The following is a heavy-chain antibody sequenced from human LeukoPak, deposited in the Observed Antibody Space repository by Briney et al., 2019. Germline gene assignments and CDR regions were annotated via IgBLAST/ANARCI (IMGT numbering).Heavy chain of an antibody. CDR3: ARASLYYYESSGPFDY. CDR1: GGSIRSGSYY. Sequence: SETLSLTGTVPGGSIRSGSYYWRWIRQPSGKGLEWIGRIYTSGSTNYNPSLKSRVTISVDASKNHFSLKLSSVTAADTAVYYCARASLYYYESSGPFDYWGQGTLVTVSS. CDR2: IYTSGST. J-gene: IGHJ4*02. D-gene: IGHD3-22*01. V-gene: IGHV4-61*02.